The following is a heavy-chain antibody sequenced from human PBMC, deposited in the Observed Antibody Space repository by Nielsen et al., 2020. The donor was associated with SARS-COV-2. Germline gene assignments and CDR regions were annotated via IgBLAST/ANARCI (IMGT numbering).Heavy chain of an antibody. V-gene: IGHV4-30-4*07. D-gene: IGHD6-13*01. CDR2: IYYSGST. Sequence: RQAPGKGLEWIGYIYYSGSTYYNPSLKSRVTISVDTSKNQFSLKLSSVTAADTAVYYCARGVSLGHSSNWYISGDWFDPWGQGTLVTVSS. J-gene: IGHJ5*02. CDR3: ARGVSLGHSSNWYISGDWFDP.